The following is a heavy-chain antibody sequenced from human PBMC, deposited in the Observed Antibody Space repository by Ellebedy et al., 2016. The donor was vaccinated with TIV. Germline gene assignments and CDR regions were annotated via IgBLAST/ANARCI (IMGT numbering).Heavy chain of an antibody. V-gene: IGHV5-10-1*01. Sequence: GESLKISCKASGYSFSTYWITWVRQMPGKGLEWMGKIDPTDSYTNYSPSFQGLVTISADESASTAYLQWPSLKASDSPTYYCSRHRGYGMDVWGQGTTVTVSS. CDR3: SRHRGYGMDV. D-gene: IGHD3-10*01. J-gene: IGHJ6*02. CDR1: GYSFSTYW. CDR2: IDPTDSYT.